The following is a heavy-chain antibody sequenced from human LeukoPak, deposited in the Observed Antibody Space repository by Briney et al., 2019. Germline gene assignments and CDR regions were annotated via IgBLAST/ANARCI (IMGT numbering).Heavy chain of an antibody. V-gene: IGHV1-24*01. CDR1: GYTLTELS. CDR2: FDPEDGET. Sequence: ASVKVSCKVSGYTLTELSMHWVRQAPGKGLEWMGGFDPEDGETIYAQKFQGRVTMTEDTSTDTAYMELSSLRSEDTAVYYCATVQLLWFGEPRVFDYWGQGTLVTASS. J-gene: IGHJ4*02. CDR3: ATVQLLWFGEPRVFDY. D-gene: IGHD3-10*01.